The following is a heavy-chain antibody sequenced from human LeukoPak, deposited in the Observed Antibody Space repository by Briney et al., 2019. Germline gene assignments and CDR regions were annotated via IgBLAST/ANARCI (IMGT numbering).Heavy chain of an antibody. CDR1: GFTLDDYG. V-gene: IGHV3-20*04. D-gene: IGHD4-17*01. Sequence: GGSLRLSCAASGFTLDDYGMSWVRQAPGKGLEWVSGINWNGGSTGYADSVKGRFTISRDNAKNSLYLQMNSLRAEDTALYYCARASGYGDYEGGWFDPWGQGTLVTVSS. CDR2: INWNGGST. J-gene: IGHJ5*02. CDR3: ARASGYGDYEGGWFDP.